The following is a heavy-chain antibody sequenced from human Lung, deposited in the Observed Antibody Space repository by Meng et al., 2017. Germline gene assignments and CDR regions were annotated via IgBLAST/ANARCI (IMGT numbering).Heavy chain of an antibody. CDR3: ATSKMAAFDY. CDR2: IKQDASEK. Sequence: GESLKISCAASGFRFSNYWMSWVRQAPGKGLEWVANIKQDASEKYYVDSVKGRFTISRDNAKNSLYLQMNSLRAEDTAVYYCATSKMAAFDYWGQGTLVTVSS. V-gene: IGHV3-7*01. J-gene: IGHJ4*02. CDR1: GFRFSNYW. D-gene: IGHD5-24*01.